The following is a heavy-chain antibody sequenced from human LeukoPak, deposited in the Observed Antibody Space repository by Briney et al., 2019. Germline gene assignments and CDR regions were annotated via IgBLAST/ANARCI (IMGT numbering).Heavy chain of an antibody. D-gene: IGHD4/OR15-4a*01. CDR3: ARSDRDLWSYDAFDI. V-gene: IGHV3-48*04. CDR2: IRSSTSTM. J-gene: IGHJ3*02. CDR1: GFTFSSHS. Sequence: GGSLRLSCAASGFTFSSHSMSWVRQAPGKGLEWVSYIRSSTSTMYYADSVKGRFTISRDNAKNSLYLQMNSLRAEDTAVYYCARSDRDLWSYDAFDIWGQGTTVTVSS.